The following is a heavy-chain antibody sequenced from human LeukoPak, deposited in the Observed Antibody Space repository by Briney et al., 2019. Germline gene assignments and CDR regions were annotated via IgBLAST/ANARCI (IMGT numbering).Heavy chain of an antibody. CDR2: ISDGGGSR. Sequence: GGSLRLSCAASGFTFSNYAMSWVRQAPGKGLEWVSVISDGGGSRYYADSVKGRFTISRDNSKNTLYLQMNSLRAEDTAVYYCAKDRGLLWFGEPDYWGQGTLVTVSS. J-gene: IGHJ4*02. CDR1: GFTFSNYA. CDR3: AKDRGLLWFGEPDY. V-gene: IGHV3-23*01. D-gene: IGHD3-10*01.